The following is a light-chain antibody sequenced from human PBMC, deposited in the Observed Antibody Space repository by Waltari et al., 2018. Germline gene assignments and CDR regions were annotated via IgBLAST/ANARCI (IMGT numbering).Light chain of an antibody. CDR2: DSS. CDR3: QQRSGWPPT. J-gene: IGKJ4*01. V-gene: IGKV3-11*01. CDR1: QSIDNF. Sequence: EIVLTQSPATLSLSPGERATLYCRATQSIDNFLAWYQQKPGQAPRLLIYDSSNRATDIPDRFSGSGSGTDFTLTISSLEAEDFAVYYCQQRSGWPPTFGGGTKVDI.